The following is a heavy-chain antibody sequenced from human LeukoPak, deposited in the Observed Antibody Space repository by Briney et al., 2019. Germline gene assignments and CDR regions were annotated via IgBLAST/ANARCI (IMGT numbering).Heavy chain of an antibody. CDR3: ARDRYSSSWTIDY. J-gene: IGHJ4*02. V-gene: IGHV1-69*04. CDR2: IIPILGIA. Sequence: PGESLKISCKGSGYSFTSYWISWVRQAPGQGLEWMGRIIPILGIANYAQKFQGRVTITADKSTSTAYMELSSLRSEDTAVYYCARDRYSSSWTIDYWGQGTLVTVSS. CDR1: GYSFTSYW. D-gene: IGHD6-13*01.